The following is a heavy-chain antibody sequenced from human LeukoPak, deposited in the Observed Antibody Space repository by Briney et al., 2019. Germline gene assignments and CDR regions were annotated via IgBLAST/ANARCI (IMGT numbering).Heavy chain of an antibody. Sequence: SETLSLTCTVSGYSIRSGYYWAWIRQPPGKGLEWIGSSYHSGGTDYNPSLKSRITISVDTSKNQFSLQLNSLTAADTAVYYCARGAESPHYWGQGTLVTVSS. CDR2: SYHSGGT. CDR1: GYSIRSGYY. D-gene: IGHD3-16*01. CDR3: ARGAESPHY. J-gene: IGHJ4*02. V-gene: IGHV4-38-2*02.